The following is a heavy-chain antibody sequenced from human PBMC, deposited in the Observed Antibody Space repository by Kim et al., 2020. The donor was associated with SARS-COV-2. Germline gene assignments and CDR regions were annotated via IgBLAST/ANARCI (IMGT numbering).Heavy chain of an antibody. CDR2: IKQDGSEK. V-gene: IGHV3-7*01. Sequence: GGSLRLSCAASGFTFSSYWMSWVRQAPGKGLEWVANIKQDGSEKYYVDSVKGRFTISRDNAKNSLYLQMNSLRAEDTAVYYCARDSLYSGSYYGYWGQGTLVTVSS. CDR3: ARDSLYSGSYYGY. CDR1: GFTFSSYW. J-gene: IGHJ4*02. D-gene: IGHD1-26*01.